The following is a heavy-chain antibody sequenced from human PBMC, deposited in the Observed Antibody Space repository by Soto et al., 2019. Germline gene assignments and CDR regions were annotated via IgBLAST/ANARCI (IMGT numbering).Heavy chain of an antibody. V-gene: IGHV4-34*01. J-gene: IGHJ4*02. CDR1: GGSFSGYY. Sequence: QVQLQQWGAGLLKPSETLSLTCAVYGGSFSGYYWSWIRQPPGKGLEWIGEINHSGCTNYNPSLKSRVTISVDTSKNQLSLKLSSVSAPDTAVYYCARVSTETGDYWGQGTLVTVSS. CDR3: ARVSTETGDY. CDR2: INHSGCT. D-gene: IGHD1-26*01.